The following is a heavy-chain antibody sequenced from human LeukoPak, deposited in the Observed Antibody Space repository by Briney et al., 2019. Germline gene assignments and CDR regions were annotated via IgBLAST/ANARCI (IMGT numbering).Heavy chain of an antibody. V-gene: IGHV1-69*13. Sequence: ASVKVSCKASGGTFSSYAISWVRQAPGQGLEWMGGIIPIFGTANYAQKFQGRVTLTADESTSTAYMELSRLRSEDTAAYYCARGHLWVVAATSWFDPWGQGTLVTVSS. J-gene: IGHJ5*02. CDR2: IIPIFGTA. D-gene: IGHD2-15*01. CDR3: ARGHLWVVAATSWFDP. CDR1: GGTFSSYA.